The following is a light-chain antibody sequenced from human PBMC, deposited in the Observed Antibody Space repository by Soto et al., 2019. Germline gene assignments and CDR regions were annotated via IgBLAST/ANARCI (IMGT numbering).Light chain of an antibody. J-gene: IGLJ2*01. V-gene: IGLV1-44*01. Sequence: QSVLTQPPSASTTPGQRVTISCSGSSSNTGSNTVNWYQQLPGTAPKLLIYNNNQRPSGVPDRISGSKSATSASLAISGLQSEDEADYYCAAWDDSLNGVLFGGGTKLTVL. CDR1: SSNTGSNT. CDR2: NNN. CDR3: AAWDDSLNGVL.